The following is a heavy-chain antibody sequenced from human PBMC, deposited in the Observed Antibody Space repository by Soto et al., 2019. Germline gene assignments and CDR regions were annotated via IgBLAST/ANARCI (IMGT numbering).Heavy chain of an antibody. Sequence: SSETLSLTCPVSGGSISSYYSSWIRQPPGKGLEWIGYIYYSGSTNYNPSLKSRVTISVDTSNNPFSPKLSSVTAADTAVYYCARERAVAGYYYYYGMDVWGQGTPVTVSS. CDR1: GGSISSYY. J-gene: IGHJ6*02. CDR2: IYYSGST. D-gene: IGHD6-19*01. V-gene: IGHV4-59*01. CDR3: ARERAVAGYYYYYGMDV.